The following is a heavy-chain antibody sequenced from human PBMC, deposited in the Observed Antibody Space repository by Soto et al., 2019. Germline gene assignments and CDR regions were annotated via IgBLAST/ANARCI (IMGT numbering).Heavy chain of an antibody. Sequence: QVHLQQWGAGLLKPSETLSLTCAVYGGSFTGYYWSWIRQPPGKGLEWIGEINHSGSTNYNPSLKSRVNISADTSKTQFSMKLSSVTAADTAVYYCASTNYFGAIFGVAPYHFDYWGKGTLVTVSS. V-gene: IGHV4-34*01. J-gene: IGHJ4*02. CDR3: ASTNYFGAIFGVAPYHFDY. CDR1: GGSFTGYY. CDR2: INHSGST. D-gene: IGHD3-3*01.